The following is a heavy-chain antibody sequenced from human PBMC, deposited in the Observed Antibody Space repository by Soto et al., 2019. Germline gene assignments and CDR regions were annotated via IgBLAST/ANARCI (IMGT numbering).Heavy chain of an antibody. CDR2: ISSSGSTI. CDR1: GFTFGYYY. J-gene: IGHJ4*02. V-gene: IGHV3-11*01. CDR3: XRGVPEYYYDSSGYHTY. Sequence: PGGSLRLSCAASGFTFGYYYMSWIRQAPGKGLEWVSYISSSGSTIYYADSVKGRFTISRDNAKNSLYLQMNSLRAEDTAVYYCXRGVPEYYYDSSGYHTYWGQGTLVTVSS. D-gene: IGHD3-22*01.